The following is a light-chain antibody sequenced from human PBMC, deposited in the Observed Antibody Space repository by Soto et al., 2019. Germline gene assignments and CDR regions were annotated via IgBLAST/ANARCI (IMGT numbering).Light chain of an antibody. CDR1: SSDVGSYDL. Sequence: QSALTQPASVSGSPGQSTTISCTGTSSDVGSYDLVSWYQQYPGKAPKLMIYEASERPSGVSYRFSGSKSANTASLTISGLQAEDEADYYCCSYAGDSTYVFGTGTKVTVL. CDR2: EAS. V-gene: IGLV2-23*01. J-gene: IGLJ1*01. CDR3: CSYAGDSTYV.